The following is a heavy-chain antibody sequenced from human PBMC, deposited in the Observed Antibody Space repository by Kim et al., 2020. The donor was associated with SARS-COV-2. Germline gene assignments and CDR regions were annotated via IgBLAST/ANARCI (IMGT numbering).Heavy chain of an antibody. CDR2: ISGSGGST. J-gene: IGHJ4*02. Sequence: GGSLRLSCAASGFTFSSYAMSWVRQAPGKGLEWVSVISGSGGSTYYADSVKGRFTISRDNSKNTLYLQMNSLRAEDTAIYYCAKSVGYDYFYYWGQGTLVTVSS. D-gene: IGHD5-12*01. V-gene: IGHV3-23*01. CDR1: GFTFSSYA. CDR3: AKSVGYDYFYY.